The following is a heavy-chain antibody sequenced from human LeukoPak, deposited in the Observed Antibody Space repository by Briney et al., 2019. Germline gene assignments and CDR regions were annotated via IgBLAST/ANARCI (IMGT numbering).Heavy chain of an antibody. CDR1: GFTFTNYA. D-gene: IGHD3-10*01. Sequence: GGSLRLSCAASGFTFTNYAMSWVRQAPGKGLVWVSRINSDGSSTSYADSVKGRFTISRDNAKNTLYLQMNSLRAEDTAVYYCARDPRQYYYGSGSYYYGTYYMDVWGKGTTVTISS. V-gene: IGHV3-74*01. CDR2: INSDGSST. J-gene: IGHJ6*03. CDR3: ARDPRQYYYGSGSYYYGTYYMDV.